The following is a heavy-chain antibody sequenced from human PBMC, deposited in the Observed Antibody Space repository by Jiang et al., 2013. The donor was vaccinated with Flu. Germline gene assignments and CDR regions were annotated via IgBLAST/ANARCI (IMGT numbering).Heavy chain of an antibody. V-gene: IGHV1-46*03. Sequence: EVKKPGASVKVSCKASGYTFTSYYMHWVRQAPGQGLEWMGIINPSGGSTSYAQKFQGRVTMTRDTSTSTVYMELSSLRSEDTAVYYCARFARHRAEGSQRYYYGMDVWGQGTTVTVSS. CDR2: INPSGGST. D-gene: IGHD3-10*01. CDR3: ARFARHRAEGSQRYYYGMDV. CDR1: GYTFTSYY. J-gene: IGHJ6*02.